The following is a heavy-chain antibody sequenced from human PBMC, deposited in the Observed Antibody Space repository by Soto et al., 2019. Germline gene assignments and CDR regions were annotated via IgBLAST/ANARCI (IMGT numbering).Heavy chain of an antibody. J-gene: IGHJ6*03. Sequence: GGSLRLSCAASGFTFSSYGMHWVRQAPGKGLEWVAVIWYDGSNKYYADSVKGRFTISRDNSKNTLYLQMNSLRAEDTAVYYCARATGGQESRYYYYYYMDVWGKGTTVTVSS. CDR3: ARATGGQESRYYYYYYMDV. CDR2: IWYDGSNK. D-gene: IGHD2-15*01. V-gene: IGHV3-33*01. CDR1: GFTFSSYG.